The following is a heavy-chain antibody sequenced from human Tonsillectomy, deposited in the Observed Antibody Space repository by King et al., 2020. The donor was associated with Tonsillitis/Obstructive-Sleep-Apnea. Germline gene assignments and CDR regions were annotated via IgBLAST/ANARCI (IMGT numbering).Heavy chain of an antibody. Sequence: QLVQSGAEVKKPGASVKVSCKASGYTFTSYGISWVRQAPGQGLEWMGWSSAHNGDTNYAQKVQGRVTKTTDTYTSTADMELRSLRSDDTAVYYWARSYCSSVSCWGAGLDPWGQGTLVTVSS. CDR1: GYTFTSYG. V-gene: IGHV1-18*01. D-gene: IGHD2-2*01. J-gene: IGHJ5*02. CDR2: SSAHNGDT. CDR3: ARSYCSSVSCWGAGLDP.